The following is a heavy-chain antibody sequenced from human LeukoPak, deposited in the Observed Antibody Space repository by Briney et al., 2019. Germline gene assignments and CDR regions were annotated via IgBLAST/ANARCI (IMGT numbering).Heavy chain of an antibody. V-gene: IGHV3-30*03. J-gene: IGHJ4*02. Sequence: PGRSLRLSCAASGFTFSSYGMHWVRQAPGKGLEWVAVISYDGSNKYYADSVKDRFTISRDNSKNTLYLQMNSLRAEDTAVYYCAGAYGDYEFDYWGQGTLVTVSS. D-gene: IGHD4-17*01. CDR1: GFTFSSYG. CDR2: ISYDGSNK. CDR3: AGAYGDYEFDY.